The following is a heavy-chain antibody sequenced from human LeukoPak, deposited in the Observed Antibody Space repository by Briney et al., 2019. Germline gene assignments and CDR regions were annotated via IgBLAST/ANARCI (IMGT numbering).Heavy chain of an antibody. D-gene: IGHD6-13*01. CDR2: ISSSSSYI. Sequence: GGSLRLSCAASGFTLSSYSMNWVRQAPGKGLEWVSSISSSSSYIYYADSVKGRFTISRDNAKNSLYLQMNSLRAEDTAVYYCARKSIAAAGYFDYWGQGTLVTVSS. J-gene: IGHJ4*02. CDR1: GFTLSSYS. V-gene: IGHV3-21*01. CDR3: ARKSIAAAGYFDY.